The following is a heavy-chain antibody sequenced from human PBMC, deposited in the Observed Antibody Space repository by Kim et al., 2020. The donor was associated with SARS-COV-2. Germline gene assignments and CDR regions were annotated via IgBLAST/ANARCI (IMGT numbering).Heavy chain of an antibody. Sequence: ANSVKGRFTISRANAKNALYLQMNSLRAEDTALYYCVKDTRIAAPYYFDYWGQGTLVTVSS. D-gene: IGHD6-6*01. CDR3: VKDTRIAAPYYFDY. J-gene: IGHJ4*02. V-gene: IGHV3-9*01.